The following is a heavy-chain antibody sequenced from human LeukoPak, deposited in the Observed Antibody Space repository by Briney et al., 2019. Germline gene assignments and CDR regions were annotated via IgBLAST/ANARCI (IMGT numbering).Heavy chain of an antibody. CDR1: VYTFTSYG. D-gene: IGHD3-9*01. CDR3: ARDPKRLRYFDWLTSDAFDI. J-gene: IGHJ3*02. CDR2: ISAYNGNT. V-gene: IGHV1-18*01. Sequence: ASVKVSCKASVYTFTSYGISWVRQPPGQGLEWMGWISAYNGNTNYAQKLQGRVTMTTDTSTSTAYMELRSLRSDDTAVYYCARDPKRLRYFDWLTSDAFDIWGQGTMVTVSS.